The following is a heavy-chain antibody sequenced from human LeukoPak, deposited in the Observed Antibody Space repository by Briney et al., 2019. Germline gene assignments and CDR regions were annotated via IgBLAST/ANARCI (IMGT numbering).Heavy chain of an antibody. D-gene: IGHD3-22*01. CDR1: GGSFSGYY. CDR2: INHSGST. V-gene: IGHV4-34*01. Sequence: PSETPSLTCAVYGGSFSGYYWSWIRQPPGKGLEWIGEINHSGSTNYNPSLTSRVTISVDTSKNHFSLKLSSVTAADTAVYYCARGLYYYDSSGYSDDAFDIWGQGTMVTVSS. J-gene: IGHJ3*02. CDR3: ARGLYYYDSSGYSDDAFDI.